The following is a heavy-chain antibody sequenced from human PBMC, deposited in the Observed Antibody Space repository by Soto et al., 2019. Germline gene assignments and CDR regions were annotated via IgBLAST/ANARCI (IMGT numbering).Heavy chain of an antibody. CDR1: GFTFSSYG. CDR3: AKDTGEIVATIVDY. CDR2: ISYDGSNK. D-gene: IGHD5-12*01. V-gene: IGHV3-30*18. J-gene: IGHJ4*02. Sequence: PGGSLRLSCAASGFTFSSYGMHWVRQAPGKGLEWVAVISYDGSNKYYADSVKGRFTISRDNSKNTLYLQMNSLRAEDTAVYYCAKDTGEIVATIVDYWGQGTLVTVSS.